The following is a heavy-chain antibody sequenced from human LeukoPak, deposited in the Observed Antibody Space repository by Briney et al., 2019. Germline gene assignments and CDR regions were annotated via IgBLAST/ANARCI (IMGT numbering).Heavy chain of an antibody. CDR2: TYYSSNWYK. V-gene: IGHV6-1*01. J-gene: IGHJ4*02. CDR3: ARQLRSSGYYFDY. Sequence: SQTLSLTCAISGDSVSTNNAGWNWIRQSPSRGLEWLGRTYYSSNWYKDYAVSVISRITINPDTSKNQFSLQLNSVTPEDTAVYYCARQLRSSGYYFDYWGQGTLVTVSS. CDR1: GDSVSTNNAG. D-gene: IGHD6-19*01.